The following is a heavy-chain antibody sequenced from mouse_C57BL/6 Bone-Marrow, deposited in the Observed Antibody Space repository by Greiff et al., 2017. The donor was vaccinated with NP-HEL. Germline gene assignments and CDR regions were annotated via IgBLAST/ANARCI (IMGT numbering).Heavy chain of an antibody. Sequence: QVQLQQPGAELVKPGASVKLSCKASGYTFTSYWMHWVKQRPGQGLEWIGMIHPNSGSTNYNEKFKSKATLTVDKSSSTAYMQLRSLTSEDSAVYYCARSRYYGSPYFDYWGQGTTLTVSS. CDR2: IHPNSGST. CDR3: ARSRYYGSPYFDY. CDR1: GYTFTSYW. D-gene: IGHD1-1*01. V-gene: IGHV1-64*01. J-gene: IGHJ2*01.